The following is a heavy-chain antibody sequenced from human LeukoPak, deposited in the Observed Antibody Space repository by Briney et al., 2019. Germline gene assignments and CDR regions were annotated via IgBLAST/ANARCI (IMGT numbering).Heavy chain of an antibody. CDR3: ARGFVVVVAAESFFQH. CDR2: INPKSGGT. V-gene: IGHV1-2*02. Sequence: ASVKVSCKASGYTFTGYYMHWVRQAPGQGLEWMGWINPKSGGTNYAQKFQGRVTMTKDTSISTAYMELSGLKSDDTAVYFCARGFVVVVAAESFFQHWGQGTLVTVSS. D-gene: IGHD2-15*01. J-gene: IGHJ1*01. CDR1: GYTFTGYY.